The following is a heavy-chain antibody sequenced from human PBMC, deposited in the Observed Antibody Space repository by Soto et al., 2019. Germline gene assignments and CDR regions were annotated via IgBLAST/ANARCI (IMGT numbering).Heavy chain of an antibody. V-gene: IGHV3-66*01. J-gene: IGHJ4*02. CDR1: GFLVTGCF. D-gene: IGHD3-3*01. CDR2: ISDGGAT. CDR3: ARDDLGGAYDFWH. Sequence: QLVESGGGLVQPGGSLRLSCAASGFLVTGCFMAWVRQAPGKGLAWVSVISDGGATFYADSVKGRFTISRDISKNTMYLQMHILRAEDTAVYYCARDDLGGAYDFWHGGQGALVIVSS.